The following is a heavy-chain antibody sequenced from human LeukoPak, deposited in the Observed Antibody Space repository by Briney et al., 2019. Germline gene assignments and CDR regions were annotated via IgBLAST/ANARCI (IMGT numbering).Heavy chain of an antibody. V-gene: IGHV3-21*06. Sequence: PGGSLRLSCAASGFNFGSYSMTWVRQTPGKGLEWVASTSSGSSWIYYADSVRGRFTISRDNAKNLLYLQMNSLRVEDTAIYYCARDAGGRTQREGWFDPWGQGTLVTVSS. J-gene: IGHJ5*02. D-gene: IGHD1-1*01. CDR2: TSSGSSWI. CDR1: GFNFGSYS. CDR3: ARDAGGRTQREGWFDP.